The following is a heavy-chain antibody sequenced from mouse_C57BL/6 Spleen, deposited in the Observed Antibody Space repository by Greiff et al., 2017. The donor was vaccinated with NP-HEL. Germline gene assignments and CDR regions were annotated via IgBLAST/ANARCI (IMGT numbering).Heavy chain of an antibody. J-gene: IGHJ1*03. Sequence: QVQLQQPGAELVRPGSSVKLSCKASGYTFTSYWMDWVKQRPGQGLEWIGNIYPSDSETHYNQKFKDKATLTVDKSSSTAYMQLSSLTSEDSAVYYCARPVGGYFDVWGTGTTVTVSS. V-gene: IGHV1-61*01. CDR2: IYPSDSET. CDR3: ARPVGGYFDV. CDR1: GYTFTSYW.